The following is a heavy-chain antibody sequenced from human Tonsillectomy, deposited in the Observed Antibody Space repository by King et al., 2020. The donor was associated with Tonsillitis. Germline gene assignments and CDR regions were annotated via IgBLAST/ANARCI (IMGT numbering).Heavy chain of an antibody. CDR3: ARDLGYIGAGTIDY. CDR2: IGSYNGNT. D-gene: IGHD6-13*01. J-gene: IGHJ4*02. Sequence: VQLVESGAEVKKPGASVKVSCKASGYTFTTYGFSWVRQAPGQGLEWMGWIGSYNGNTNYAQKRQGRVTVTTDPSTSTVYMELRSLSPDDTAVYFCARDLGYIGAGTIDYWGQGTLLTVSS. V-gene: IGHV1-18*01. CDR1: GYTFTTYG.